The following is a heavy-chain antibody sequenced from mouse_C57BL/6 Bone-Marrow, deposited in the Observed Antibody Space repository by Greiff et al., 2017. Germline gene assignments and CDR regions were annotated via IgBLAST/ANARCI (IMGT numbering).Heavy chain of an antibody. Sequence: QVQLKQPGAELVKPGASVKLSCKASGYTFTSYWMHWVKQRPGQGLEWIGMIHPNSGSTNYNAKFKSKATLTVDKSSSTAYMQLSSLTSEDSAVYYCARVGPGWLLPHYFDYWGQGTTLTVSS. J-gene: IGHJ2*01. CDR2: IHPNSGST. V-gene: IGHV1-64*01. CDR1: GYTFTSYW. D-gene: IGHD2-3*01. CDR3: ARVGPGWLLPHYFDY.